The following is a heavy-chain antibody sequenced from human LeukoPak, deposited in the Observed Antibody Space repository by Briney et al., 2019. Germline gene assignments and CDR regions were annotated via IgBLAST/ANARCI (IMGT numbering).Heavy chain of an antibody. CDR3: AKGGITMVRGVMGYMDV. D-gene: IGHD3-10*01. CDR1: GFTFSNYW. J-gene: IGHJ6*03. V-gene: IGHV3-7*01. CDR2: IKQDGSEK. Sequence: GGSLGLSCAASGFTFSNYWMSWVRQAPGKGLEWVANIKQDGSEKYYVDSVKGRFTISRDKAKNSLYLQMNSLRAEDTAVYYCAKGGITMVRGVMGYMDVWGKGTTVTVSS.